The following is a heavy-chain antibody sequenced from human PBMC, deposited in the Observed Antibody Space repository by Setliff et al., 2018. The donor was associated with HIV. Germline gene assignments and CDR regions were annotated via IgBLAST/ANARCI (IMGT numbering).Heavy chain of an antibody. CDR3: ARGDVVVPAAIVVDWFDP. Sequence: ASVKVSCKASGYTFTKCDINWVRQATGQGLEWMGWMNPNSGNAEYAQRFQGRVTLTRNTSISTAYMELSSLTSEDTAVYYCARGDVVVPAAIVVDWFDPWGQGTLVTVSS. J-gene: IGHJ5*02. V-gene: IGHV1-8*03. CDR1: GYTFTKCD. CDR2: MNPNSGNA. D-gene: IGHD2-2*01.